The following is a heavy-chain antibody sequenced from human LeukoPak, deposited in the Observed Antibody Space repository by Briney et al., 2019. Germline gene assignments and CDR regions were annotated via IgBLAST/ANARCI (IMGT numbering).Heavy chain of an antibody. J-gene: IGHJ4*02. V-gene: IGHV1-2*02. CDR2: INPNSGGT. CDR1: GYTFTGYY. CDR3: ARGRLYYVSSGYYLTNSIDY. Sequence: ASVKVSCKASGYTFTGYYMHWVRQAPGQGLEWMGWINPNSGGTNYAQKFQGRVTMTRDTSISTAYMELSRLRSDDTAVYYCARGRLYYVSSGYYLTNSIDYWGQGTLVTVSS. D-gene: IGHD3-22*01.